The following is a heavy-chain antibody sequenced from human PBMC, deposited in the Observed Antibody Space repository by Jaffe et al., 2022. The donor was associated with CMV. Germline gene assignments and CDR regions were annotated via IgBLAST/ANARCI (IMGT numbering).Heavy chain of an antibody. J-gene: IGHJ6*03. D-gene: IGHD3-10*01. CDR3: AREAHNYYGSGSYYNKRYYYMDV. Sequence: QVQLVESGGGVVQPGRSLRLSCAASGFTFSSYGMHWVRQAPGKGLEWVAVIWYDGSNKYYADSVKGRFTISRDNSKNTLYLQMNSLRAEDTAVYYCAREAHNYYGSGSYYNKRYYYMDVWGKGTTVTVSS. CDR2: IWYDGSNK. V-gene: IGHV3-33*08. CDR1: GFTFSSYG.